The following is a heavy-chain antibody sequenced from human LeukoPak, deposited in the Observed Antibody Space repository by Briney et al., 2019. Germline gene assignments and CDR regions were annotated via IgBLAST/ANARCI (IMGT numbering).Heavy chain of an antibody. CDR3: ARGGAYDYGVLDA. CDR1: GFAFSNHA. D-gene: IGHD4/OR15-4a*01. V-gene: IGHV3-23*01. J-gene: IGHJ5*02. Sequence: PGGSLRLSCEASGFAFSNHAMTWVRQAPGEGLQWVSTISDTGKTTFYRDSVRGRFTISRDISNNTLYLQMDGLRADDTAVYYCARGGAYDYGVLDAWGQGTLLTVSS. CDR2: ISDTGKTT.